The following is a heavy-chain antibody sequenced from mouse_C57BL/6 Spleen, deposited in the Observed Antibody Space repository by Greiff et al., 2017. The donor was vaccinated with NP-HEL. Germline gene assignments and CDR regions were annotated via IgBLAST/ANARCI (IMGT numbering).Heavy chain of an antibody. J-gene: IGHJ2*01. D-gene: IGHD2-4*01. CDR3: ARLDDYNYFDY. CDR1: GYSITSGYY. Sequence: VQLKESGPGLVKPSQSLSLTCSVTGYSITSGYYWNWIRQFPGNKLEWMGYISYDGSNNYNPSLKNRISITRDTSKNQFFLKLNSVTTEDTATYYCARLDDYNYFDYWGQGTTLTVSS. CDR2: ISYDGSN. V-gene: IGHV3-6*01.